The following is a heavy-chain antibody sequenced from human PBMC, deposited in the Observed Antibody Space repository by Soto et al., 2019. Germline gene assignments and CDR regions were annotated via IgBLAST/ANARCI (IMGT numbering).Heavy chain of an antibody. D-gene: IGHD3-3*01. CDR1: GFTFSSYG. J-gene: IGHJ4*02. CDR2: IWYDGSNK. CDR3: ARDGPSNYDFWSGYQPFDY. Sequence: GGSLRLSCAASGFTFSSYGMHWVRQAPGKGLEWVAVIWYDGSNKYYADSVKGRFTISRDNSKNTLYLQMNSLRAEDTAVYYCARDGPSNYDFWSGYQPFDYWGQGTLVTVSS. V-gene: IGHV3-33*01.